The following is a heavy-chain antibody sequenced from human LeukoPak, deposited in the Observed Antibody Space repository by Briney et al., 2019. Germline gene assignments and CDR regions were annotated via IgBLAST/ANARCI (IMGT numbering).Heavy chain of an antibody. CDR3: ARRDCDGLKCRGSNWFDP. V-gene: IGHV3-23*01. D-gene: IGHD3/OR15-3a*01. J-gene: IGHJ5*02. Sequence: PGGSLRLSCVASGFAFPTYAMMWVRQVPGKGLEWVSSIRVSDGARFYADSVKGRFTMSRDNPKNTLFLQMNSLRPEDTAVYYCARRDCDGLKCRGSNWFDPWGQGTLVSVSS. CDR1: GFAFPTYA. CDR2: IRVSDGAR.